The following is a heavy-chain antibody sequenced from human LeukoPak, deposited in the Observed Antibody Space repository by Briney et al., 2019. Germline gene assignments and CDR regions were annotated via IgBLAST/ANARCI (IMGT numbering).Heavy chain of an antibody. D-gene: IGHD3-3*01. CDR2: ISGSGGST. CDR1: GFTFSSYA. V-gene: IGHV3-23*01. J-gene: IGHJ4*02. Sequence: GGSLRLSCAASGFTFSSYAMSWVRQAPGKGLEWVSAISGSGGSTYYADSVKGRFTISRDNSKNTLYLQMNSLRAEDTAVYYRAKAPTYYGFWSGLYWGQGTLVTVSS. CDR3: AKAPTYYGFWSGLY.